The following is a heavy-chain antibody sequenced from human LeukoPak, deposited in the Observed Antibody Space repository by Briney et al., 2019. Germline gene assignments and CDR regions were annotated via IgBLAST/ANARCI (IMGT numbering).Heavy chain of an antibody. V-gene: IGHV3-30*18. CDR3: AKDYCSSTSCYSRGMDV. J-gene: IGHJ6*02. Sequence: GRSLRLSCAASGFTFSSYGMHWVRQAPGKGLEWVAVISYDGSNKYYADSVKGRFTISRDNSKNTLYLQMNSLRAEDTAVYYCAKDYCSSTSCYSRGMDVWGQGTTVTVSS. CDR1: GFTFSSYG. D-gene: IGHD2-2*01. CDR2: ISYDGSNK.